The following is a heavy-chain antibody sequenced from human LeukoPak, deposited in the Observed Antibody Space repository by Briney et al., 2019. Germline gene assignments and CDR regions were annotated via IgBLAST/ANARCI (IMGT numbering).Heavy chain of an antibody. J-gene: IGHJ4*02. CDR2: MYSVGST. Sequence: PGGCLRLSCAASGFTISANFMGWVRQAPGKGLEWVSIMYSVGSTFYADSVKGRFTISRDPSKNSLDLQMDSLRVDDTAVYYCARDLSGYSYGFGGDLWGQGTLVTVSS. CDR3: ARDLSGYSYGFGGDL. CDR1: GFTISANF. D-gene: IGHD5-18*01. V-gene: IGHV3-66*01.